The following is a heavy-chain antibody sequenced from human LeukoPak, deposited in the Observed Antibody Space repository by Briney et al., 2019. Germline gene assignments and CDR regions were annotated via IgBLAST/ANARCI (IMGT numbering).Heavy chain of an antibody. Sequence: ASVKVSCKASGYTFTSYYIHWVRQAPGQGLEWMGIINPSGGSTSYAQKFQGRVTMTRDMSTSTVYMELSSLRSEDTAVYYCARDHWNYYDSSGYPFDYWGQGTLVTVSS. CDR2: INPSGGST. D-gene: IGHD3-22*01. CDR1: GYTFTSYY. CDR3: ARDHWNYYDSSGYPFDY. J-gene: IGHJ4*02. V-gene: IGHV1-46*01.